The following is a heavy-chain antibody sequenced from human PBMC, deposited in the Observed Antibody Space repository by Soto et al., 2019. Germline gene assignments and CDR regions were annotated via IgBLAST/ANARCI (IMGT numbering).Heavy chain of an antibody. CDR3: AGADDSSGHRLYWYFDL. CDR1: GGTFSSYA. CDR2: IIPIFGTA. Sequence: QVQLVQSGAEVKKPGSSVKVSCKASGGTFSSYAISWVRQAPGQGLEWMGGIIPIFGTANYAQKFQGRVTITADESTSTAYMELSSLRSEDTAVYYCAGADDSSGHRLYWYFDLWGRGTLVTVSS. J-gene: IGHJ2*01. D-gene: IGHD3-22*01. V-gene: IGHV1-69*01.